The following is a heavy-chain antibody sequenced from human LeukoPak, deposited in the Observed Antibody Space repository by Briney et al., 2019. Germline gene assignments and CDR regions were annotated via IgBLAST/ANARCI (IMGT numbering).Heavy chain of an antibody. V-gene: IGHV4-4*07. CDR1: GDSISGYY. D-gene: IGHD1-26*01. J-gene: IGHJ4*02. CDR3: ARARGGSGSYGHFDS. Sequence: NPSETLSLTCTVSGDSISGYYWTWIRQPAGKGLEWIGRIYTSGSTNYNPSLKSRVTMSVDTSKNQFSLKMSSLTAADTAMYYCARARGGSGSYGHFDSWGQRTLVTVSS. CDR2: IYTSGST.